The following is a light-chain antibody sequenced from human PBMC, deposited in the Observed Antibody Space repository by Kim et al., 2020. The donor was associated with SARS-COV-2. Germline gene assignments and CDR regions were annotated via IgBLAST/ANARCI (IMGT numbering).Light chain of an antibody. V-gene: IGKV1-5*01. Sequence: SASAGDRVTITCRGSQGISAWLAWYQQKPGKAPKLLIDGGSSLNSGVPSRFSGSGSGTEFTLTISSLQPDDFATYYCQQYDSYSNTFGQGTKLEI. CDR3: QQYDSYSNT. J-gene: IGKJ2*01. CDR2: GGS. CDR1: QGISAW.